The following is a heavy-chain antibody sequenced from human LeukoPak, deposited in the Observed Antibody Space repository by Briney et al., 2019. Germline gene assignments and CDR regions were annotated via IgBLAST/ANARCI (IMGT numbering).Heavy chain of an antibody. CDR1: SGSVRDGSDY. Sequence: SQTLSLTCTVSSGSVRDGSDYWSWIRQPAGKGLEWIGRIYSSGITNYSPSLKSRVTMSLDTAKNQFSLNLTSVTAADTAVYYCARDQQFGPRHYAFDLWGQGTRVIVS. D-gene: IGHD4-17*01. CDR3: ARDQQFGPRHYAFDL. CDR2: IYSSGIT. V-gene: IGHV4-61*02. J-gene: IGHJ3*01.